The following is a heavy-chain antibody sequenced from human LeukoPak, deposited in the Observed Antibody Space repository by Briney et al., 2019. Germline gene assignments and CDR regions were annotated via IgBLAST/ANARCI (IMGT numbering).Heavy chain of an antibody. CDR1: GYTFTGYY. D-gene: IGHD2-15*01. CDR3: ARSGDCSGGSCYDSVDAFDI. V-gene: IGHV1-2*02. CDR2: INPNSGGT. J-gene: IGHJ3*02. Sequence: ASVKVSCKASGYTFTGYYMHWVRQAPGQGLEWMGWINPNSGGTNYAQKFQGRVTMTRDTSISTAYMELSRLRSDDTAVYYCARSGDCSGGSCYDSVDAFDIWGQGTMVTVSS.